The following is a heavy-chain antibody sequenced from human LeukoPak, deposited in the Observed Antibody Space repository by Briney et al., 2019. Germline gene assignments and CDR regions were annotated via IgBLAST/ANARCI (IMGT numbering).Heavy chain of an antibody. CDR3: AIYPSDSGSYELDY. CDR1: GFTFSSYW. Sequence: GGSLRLSCAASGFTFSSYWMSWVRQAPGKGLEWVANIKDDGSEKYYVDSVKGRFTISRDNAKNSLYLQMNSLRAEDTAVYYCAIYPSDSGSYELDYWGQGTLVTVSS. J-gene: IGHJ4*02. V-gene: IGHV3-7*01. CDR2: IKDDGSEK. D-gene: IGHD1-26*01.